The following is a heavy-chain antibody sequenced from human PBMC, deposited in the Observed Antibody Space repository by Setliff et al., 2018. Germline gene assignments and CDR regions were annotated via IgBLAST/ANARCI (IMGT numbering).Heavy chain of an antibody. CDR2: IMAIFGPA. CDR1: GGTFSSYG. CDR3: ARRDQAGFFDY. J-gene: IGHJ4*02. D-gene: IGHD2-2*01. V-gene: IGHV1-69*05. Sequence: VASVKVSCKASGGTFSSYGIAWVRQAPGQGLEWMGGIMAIFGPANYAQMLQGRVTITTDESTSTSYMELSSLRSEDTALYYCARRDQAGFFDYWGQGTLVTVSS.